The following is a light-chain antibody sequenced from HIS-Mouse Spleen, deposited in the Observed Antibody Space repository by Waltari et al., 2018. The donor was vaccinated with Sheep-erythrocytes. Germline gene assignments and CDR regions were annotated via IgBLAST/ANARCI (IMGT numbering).Light chain of an antibody. Sequence: SYELTQPPSVSVSPGQTASITCSGDKLGDKYACWYQQKPGQSPVLFIYQDSKRPSGIPGRFAGSNSGNRAPLTISGTQARDEADYYCQALHSGTAGVFGGGTKLTVL. J-gene: IGLJ3*02. CDR1: KLGDKY. CDR2: QDS. CDR3: QALHSGTAGV. V-gene: IGLV3-1*01.